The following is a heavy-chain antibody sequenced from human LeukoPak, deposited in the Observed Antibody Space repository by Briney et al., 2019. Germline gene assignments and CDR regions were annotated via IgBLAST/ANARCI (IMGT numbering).Heavy chain of an antibody. J-gene: IGHJ4*02. CDR2: ISGSGGIT. CDR1: GFTFSSYA. D-gene: IGHD2-2*01. V-gene: IGHV3-23*01. CDR3: AKGPIYCSSTSCPPDY. Sequence: GGSLRLSCTASGFTFSSYAMTWVRQPPGKGLEWVSGISGSGGITYYADSVKGRFTISRDNSKNTLYLQMNSLRAVDTAVYYCAKGPIYCSSTSCPPDYWGQGTLVTVSS.